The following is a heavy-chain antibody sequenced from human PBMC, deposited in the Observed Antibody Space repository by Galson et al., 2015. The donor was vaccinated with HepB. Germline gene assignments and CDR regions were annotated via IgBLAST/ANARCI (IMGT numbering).Heavy chain of an antibody. J-gene: IGHJ4*02. CDR2: VSAYDRST. V-gene: IGHV3-23*01. Sequence: SLRLSCAASGFTFRTYAMTWVRQAPGKGLEWVSIVSAYDRSTYYADSVKGRFTISRDDSKNTLFLQMSSLRTEDTAVYYCAKNQGAATGWPDHWGRGTLVTVSS. CDR3: AKNQGAATGWPDH. D-gene: IGHD5-24*01. CDR1: GFTFRTYA.